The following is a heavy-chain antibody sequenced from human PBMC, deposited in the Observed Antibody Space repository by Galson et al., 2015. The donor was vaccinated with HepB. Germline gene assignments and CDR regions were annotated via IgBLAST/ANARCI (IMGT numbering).Heavy chain of an antibody. CDR3: ARAVAGTGEWFDP. V-gene: IGHV1-69*02. CDR2: IIPILGIA. CDR1: GGTFSSYT. D-gene: IGHD6-19*01. Sequence: CTASGGTFSSYTISWVRQAPGQGLEWMGRIIPILGIANYAQKFQGRVTITADKSTSTAYMGLSSLRSEDTAVYYCARAVAGTGEWFDPWGQGTLVTVSS. J-gene: IGHJ5*02.